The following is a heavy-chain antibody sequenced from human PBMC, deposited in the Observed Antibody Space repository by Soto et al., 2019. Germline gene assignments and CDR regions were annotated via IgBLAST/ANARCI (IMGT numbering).Heavy chain of an antibody. Sequence: PSETLSLTCTVSGGSISSYYWSWIRQPPGKGLEWIGYIYYSGSTNYNPSLKSRVTISVDTSKNQFSLKLSSVTAADTAVYYCARQNSGSWHPVDDWFDPWGQGTLVTVSS. CDR3: ARQNSGSWHPVDDWFDP. J-gene: IGHJ5*02. CDR1: GGSISSYY. CDR2: IYYSGST. V-gene: IGHV4-59*01. D-gene: IGHD6-13*01.